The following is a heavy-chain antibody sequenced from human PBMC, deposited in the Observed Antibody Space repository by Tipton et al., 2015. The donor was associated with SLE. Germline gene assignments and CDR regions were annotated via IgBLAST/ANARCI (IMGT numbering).Heavy chain of an antibody. V-gene: IGHV3-74*01. CDR2: INSDGSST. Sequence: SLRLSCAASGFTFSSYWMHWVRQAPGKGLVWVSRINSDGSSTSYADSVKGRFTISRDNAKNTLYLQMNSLRAEDTAVYYCARGGGVGAFDIWGQGTMVTVSS. J-gene: IGHJ3*02. D-gene: IGHD1-26*01. CDR1: GFTFSSYW. CDR3: ARGGGVGAFDI.